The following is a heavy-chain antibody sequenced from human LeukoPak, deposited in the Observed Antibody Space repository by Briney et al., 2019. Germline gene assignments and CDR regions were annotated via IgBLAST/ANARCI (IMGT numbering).Heavy chain of an antibody. Sequence: GGSLRLSCAASGFTFSSYAMSWVRQAPGKGLEWVSAISGSGGSTYYADSVKGQFTISRDNAKNSLYLQMNSLRAEDTAVYYCARGGYDFWSGYYKGDYWGQGTLVTVSS. CDR1: GFTFSSYA. CDR3: ARGGYDFWSGYYKGDY. V-gene: IGHV3-23*01. J-gene: IGHJ4*02. D-gene: IGHD3-3*01. CDR2: ISGSGGST.